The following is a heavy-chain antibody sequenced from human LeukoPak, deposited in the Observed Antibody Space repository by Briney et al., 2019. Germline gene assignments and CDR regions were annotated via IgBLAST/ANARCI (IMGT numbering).Heavy chain of an antibody. Sequence: SETLSLTCAVSGGSISSYYWSLIRQPPGKGLEWIGYIYYSGSTNYNPSLKSRVTISVDTSKSQFSLKLSSVTAADTAVYYCATGKRQQLDFDYWGQGTLVTVSS. J-gene: IGHJ4*02. D-gene: IGHD6-13*01. CDR3: ATGKRQQLDFDY. V-gene: IGHV4-59*01. CDR2: IYYSGST. CDR1: GGSISSYY.